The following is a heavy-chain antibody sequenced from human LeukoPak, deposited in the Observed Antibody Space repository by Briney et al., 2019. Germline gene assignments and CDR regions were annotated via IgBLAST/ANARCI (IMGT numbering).Heavy chain of an antibody. J-gene: IGHJ5*02. Sequence: TGGSLRLSCAPSAFTFSNYWMSWVRQAPGKGLEWVANIKEDGSETYYVYTVKGRFTSSRDNAKNSLYLQMNSLSAEDTALYYCARVGIAARTIWFDAWGQGTLVTVSS. CDR3: ARVGIAARTIWFDA. CDR1: AFTFSNYW. CDR2: IKEDGSET. D-gene: IGHD6-6*01. V-gene: IGHV3-7*01.